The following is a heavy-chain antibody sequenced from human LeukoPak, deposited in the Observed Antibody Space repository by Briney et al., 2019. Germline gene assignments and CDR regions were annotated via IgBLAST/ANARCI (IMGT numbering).Heavy chain of an antibody. J-gene: IGHJ4*02. D-gene: IGHD3-22*01. CDR2: IYHSGST. Sequence: KPSETLSLTCAVSGYSISSGYYWGWIRQPPGKGVEWIGSIYHSGSTYYNPSLKSRVTISVDTSKNQFSLKLSSVTAADTAVYYCARPSSGYYASLDYWGQGTLVTVSS. V-gene: IGHV4-38-2*01. CDR3: ARPSSGYYASLDY. CDR1: GYSISSGYY.